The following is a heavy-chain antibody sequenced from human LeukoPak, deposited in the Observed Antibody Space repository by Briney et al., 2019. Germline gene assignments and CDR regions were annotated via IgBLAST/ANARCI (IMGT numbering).Heavy chain of an antibody. CDR1: GFTVSSNY. D-gene: IGHD6-13*01. CDR3: ARALPSSLFAFEI. J-gene: IGHJ3*02. V-gene: IGHV3-53*01. CDR2: IYSGGST. Sequence: GGSLRLSCAASGFTVSSNYMSWVRQAPGKGLEWVSVIYSGGSTYYADSVKGRFTISRDNSKNTLYLQMNSLRAEDTAVYYCARALPSSLFAFEIWGQGTMVTVSS.